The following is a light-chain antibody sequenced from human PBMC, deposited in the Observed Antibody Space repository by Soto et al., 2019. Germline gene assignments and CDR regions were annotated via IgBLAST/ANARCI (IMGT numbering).Light chain of an antibody. CDR2: GAS. J-gene: IGKJ4*01. CDR3: QQYGSSPCT. V-gene: IGKV3-20*01. Sequence: EKVLTQSPGTLSLSPGERATLSCRASQNVSSSYLAWYQHKRGQAPRLLIYGASNRATGIPDRVSGSGSGTDFTLTISRLEPEDFAVYYCQQYGSSPCTFGGGTKVDIK. CDR1: QNVSSSY.